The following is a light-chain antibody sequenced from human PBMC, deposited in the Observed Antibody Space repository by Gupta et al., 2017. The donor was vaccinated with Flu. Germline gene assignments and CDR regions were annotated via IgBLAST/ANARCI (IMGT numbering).Light chain of an antibody. V-gene: IGKV3-20*01. CDR1: QSVSSSY. CDR3: QQYCSSPQT. Sequence: GTLSLSPGERATLSCMASQSVSSSYLAWYQQKPGQAPRLLIYGASSRATGIPDSFSGSGSGTDFTLTISRLEPEDFAVYYCQQYCSSPQTFGQGTRLEIK. CDR2: GAS. J-gene: IGKJ5*01.